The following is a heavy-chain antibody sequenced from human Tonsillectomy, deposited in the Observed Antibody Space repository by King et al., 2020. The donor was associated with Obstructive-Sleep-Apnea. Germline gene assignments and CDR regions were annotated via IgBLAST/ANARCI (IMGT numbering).Heavy chain of an antibody. CDR2: ISVYNGNT. V-gene: IGHV1-18*01. D-gene: IGHD2-2*01. CDR1: GYTFTSYG. CDR3: ARGGGMEYQLLHWFDP. J-gene: IGHJ5*02. Sequence: QLVQSGAEVKKPGASVKVSCKASGYTFTSYGITWVRQAPGQGLEWMGWISVYNGNTNYAQKLQGRVTMTTDTSTSTAYMELGSLRSDDTDVYYCARGGGMEYQLLHWFDPWGQGTLVTVSS.